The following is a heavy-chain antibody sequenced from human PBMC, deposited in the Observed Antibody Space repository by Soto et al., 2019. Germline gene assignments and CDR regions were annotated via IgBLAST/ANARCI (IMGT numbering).Heavy chain of an antibody. J-gene: IGHJ5*02. Sequence: QVQLVEAGGGVVQPGRSLRLSCEGSGFTFRNHGMHWIRQSPGKGLEWLAVIWYDGREKYYADSVKGRFTIFRDNSKNTLYLQMNSLKVEDTAIYYCARWSNNKVVDPWGQGTVVTVS. CDR3: ARWSNNKVVDP. V-gene: IGHV3-33*01. D-gene: IGHD1-1*01. CDR1: GFTFRNHG. CDR2: IWYDGREK.